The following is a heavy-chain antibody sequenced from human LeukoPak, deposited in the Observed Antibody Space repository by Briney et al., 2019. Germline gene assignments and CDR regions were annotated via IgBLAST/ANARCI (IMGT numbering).Heavy chain of an antibody. CDR3: AKHSIVVVINSPLDY. CDR1: GFTMSTTW. J-gene: IGHJ4*02. V-gene: IGHV3-23*01. Sequence: GGSLRLSCAASGFTMSTTWMSWVRQAPGKGLEWVSAISGSGGSTYYADSVKGRFTISRDNSKNTLYLQMNSLRAEDTAVYYCAKHSIVVVINSPLDYWGQGTLVTVSS. CDR2: ISGSGGST. D-gene: IGHD3-22*01.